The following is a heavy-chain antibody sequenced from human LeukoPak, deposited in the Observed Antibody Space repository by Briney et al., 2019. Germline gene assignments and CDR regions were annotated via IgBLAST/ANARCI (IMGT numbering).Heavy chain of an antibody. Sequence: GGSLRLSCAASRFTFSSYSMTWVRQAPGKGLEWVSSISRSGSYIYYADSVKGRFTISRDNAKNSLYLEMNSLRAEDTAVYYCARSSGSYYNDYYYGMDVWGQGTTVTVSS. CDR3: ARSSGSYYNDYYYGMDV. CDR2: ISRSGSYI. D-gene: IGHD3-10*01. J-gene: IGHJ6*02. CDR1: RFTFSSYS. V-gene: IGHV3-21*06.